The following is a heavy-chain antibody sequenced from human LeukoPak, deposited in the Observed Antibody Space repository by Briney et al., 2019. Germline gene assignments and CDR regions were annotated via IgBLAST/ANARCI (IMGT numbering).Heavy chain of an antibody. D-gene: IGHD2-15*01. V-gene: IGHV3-7*03. CDR2: ISPGGDGG. Sequence: GGSLRLSCAAAGFTFSNIWMSWVRQAPGRGLEWVANISPGGDGGRYVDSVKGRFSIPRDNGKNSLYLQMTALRVEDTAIYYCAGAVVVSPAGPYSWFDPWGQGTLVTVSS. J-gene: IGHJ5*02. CDR1: GFTFSNIW. CDR3: AGAVVVSPAGPYSWFDP.